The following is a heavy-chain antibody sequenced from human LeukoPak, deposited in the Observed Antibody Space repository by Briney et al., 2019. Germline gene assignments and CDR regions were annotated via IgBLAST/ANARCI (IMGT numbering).Heavy chain of an antibody. Sequence: PGGSLRLSCASSGFIFRSYSMNWVRQAPGKGLEWISYIDSRGRITYYADSVKGRFTISRDNSKITLYLQMNSLRAEDTAVYYCAKAGLMQWLVLFGSYGMDVWGQGTTVTVSS. CDR2: IDSRGRIT. CDR1: GFIFRSYS. J-gene: IGHJ6*02. V-gene: IGHV3-48*01. D-gene: IGHD6-19*01. CDR3: AKAGLMQWLVLFGSYGMDV.